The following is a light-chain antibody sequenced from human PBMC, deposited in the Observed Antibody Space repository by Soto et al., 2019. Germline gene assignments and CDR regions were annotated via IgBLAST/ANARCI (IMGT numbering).Light chain of an antibody. CDR3: QQYSNWPPWT. CDR2: GAS. V-gene: IGKV3-15*01. Sequence: EIVLTQSPGTLSLSPGDRATLSCRASQSVSSNLAWYQQKPGQAPRLLIYGASTRATGIPARFSGSGSGTEFTLTISSLRSEDFAVYYCQQYSNWPPWTFGQGTKVDI. J-gene: IGKJ1*01. CDR1: QSVSSN.